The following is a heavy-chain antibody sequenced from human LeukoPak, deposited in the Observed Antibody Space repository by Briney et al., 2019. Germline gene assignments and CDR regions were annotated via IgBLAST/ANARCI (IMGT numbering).Heavy chain of an antibody. CDR3: AREPNWNDEKTFDY. J-gene: IGHJ4*02. CDR1: GYTFTSYG. Sequence: GASVKVSCKASGYTFTSYGISWVRQAPGQGLEWTGWISAYNGNTNYAQKLQGRVTMTTDTSTSTACMELRSLRSDDTAVYYCAREPNWNDEKTFDYWGQGTLVTVSS. V-gene: IGHV1-18*01. CDR2: ISAYNGNT. D-gene: IGHD1-1*01.